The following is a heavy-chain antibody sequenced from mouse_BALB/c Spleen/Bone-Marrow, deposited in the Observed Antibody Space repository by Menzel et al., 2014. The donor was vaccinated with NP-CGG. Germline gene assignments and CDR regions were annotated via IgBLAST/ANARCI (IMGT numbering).Heavy chain of an antibody. CDR3: ARYDYDVGFFDY. J-gene: IGHJ2*01. D-gene: IGHD2-4*01. CDR2: ISYSGST. CDR1: GYPITSDYA. Sequence: VQLQQSGPGLVKPSQSLSLTCTVTGYPITSDYAWYWIRQFPGNKLEWMGYISYSGSTSYNPSLKSRISITRDTSKNQFFLQLNSVTTEDTATYYCARYDYDVGFFDYWGQDTTLTVSS. V-gene: IGHV3-2*02.